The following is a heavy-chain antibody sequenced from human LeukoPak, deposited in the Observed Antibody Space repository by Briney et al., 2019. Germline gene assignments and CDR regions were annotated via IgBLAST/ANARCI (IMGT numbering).Heavy chain of an antibody. CDR2: ISGSGGST. J-gene: IGHJ6*02. CDR3: AKDQGISMIRGSMDV. Sequence: PGGSLRLSCAASGFTFSSYAMSWVRQAPGKGLEWVSAISGSGGSTYYADSVKGRFTISRDNSKNTLYLQMNSLRAEDTAVYYCAKDQGISMIRGSMDVWGQGTTVTVSS. CDR1: GFTFSSYA. V-gene: IGHV3-23*01. D-gene: IGHD3-10*01.